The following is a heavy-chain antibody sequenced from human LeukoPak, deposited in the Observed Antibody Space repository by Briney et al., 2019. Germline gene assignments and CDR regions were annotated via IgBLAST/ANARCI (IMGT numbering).Heavy chain of an antibody. CDR2: IKQDGSEK. V-gene: IGHV3-7*01. Sequence: GGSLRLSCAASGFTFSSYWMSWVRQAPGKGLEWVANIKQDGSEKYYVDSVKGRFTISRDNAKNSLYLQMNSLRAEDTAVYYCAREASYRSGGSCYFTYFQHWGQGTLVTVSS. CDR3: AREASYRSGGSCYFTYFQH. J-gene: IGHJ1*01. CDR1: GFTFSSYW. D-gene: IGHD2-15*01.